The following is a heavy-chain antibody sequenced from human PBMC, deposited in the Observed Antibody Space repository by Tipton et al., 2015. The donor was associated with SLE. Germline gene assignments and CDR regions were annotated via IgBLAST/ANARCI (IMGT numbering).Heavy chain of an antibody. CDR1: GYSISTGYY. CDR2: IYHSGST. Sequence: TLSLTCAVSGYSISTGYYWGWIRQPPGKGLEWIASIYHSGSTYYNPSLKSRVTISLGTSKNQFSLKLRSVTAADTAVYYCAGAWQGYCSGGTCCVLDYWGQGTLVTVSS. D-gene: IGHD2-15*01. J-gene: IGHJ4*02. CDR3: AGAWQGYCSGGTCCVLDY. V-gene: IGHV4-38-2*01.